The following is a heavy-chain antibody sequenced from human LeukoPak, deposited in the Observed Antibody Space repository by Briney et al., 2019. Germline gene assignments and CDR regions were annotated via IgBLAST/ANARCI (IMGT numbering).Heavy chain of an antibody. V-gene: IGHV1-69*01. CDR3: AREKSSGIAAAGVDY. CDR2: IIPIFGTA. Sequence: PVKVSYKASERTFSSYAISWVRQAPGQGLDWMGGIIPIFGTANYAQKFQGRVTITADESTSTAYMELSSLRSDDTAVYYCAREKSSGIAAAGVDYWGQGTLVTVSS. CDR1: ERTFSSYA. D-gene: IGHD6-13*01. J-gene: IGHJ4*02.